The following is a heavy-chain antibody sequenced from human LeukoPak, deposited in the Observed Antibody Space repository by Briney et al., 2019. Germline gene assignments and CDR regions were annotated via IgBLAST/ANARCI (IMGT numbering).Heavy chain of an antibody. J-gene: IGHJ5*02. Sequence: GGSLRLSCAASGFTFSSYAMSWFRQAPGKGLEWVSFIYSDGNTYYGDSVKGRFTLSRDSSRNTLYLQMNSLTVDDTAVYYCAGDTHSSSWYDHWGQGTLVTVSS. CDR3: AGDTHSSSWYDH. CDR1: GFTFSSYA. V-gene: IGHV3-53*01. D-gene: IGHD6-19*01. CDR2: IYSDGNT.